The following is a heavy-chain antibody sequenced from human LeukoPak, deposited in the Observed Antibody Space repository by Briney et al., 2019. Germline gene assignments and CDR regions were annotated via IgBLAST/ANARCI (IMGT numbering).Heavy chain of an antibody. CDR3: AKTRSGSGSYWDY. CDR1: GFTFSSYG. J-gene: IGHJ4*02. Sequence: PGGSLRLSCAASGFTFSSYGMSWVRQAPGKGLEWVSAISGSGGSTYYADSVKGRFTISRDNSKNTLYLQMNSLRAEDTAVYYCAKTRSGSGSYWDYWGQGTLVTVSS. CDR2: ISGSGGST. V-gene: IGHV3-23*01. D-gene: IGHD3-10*01.